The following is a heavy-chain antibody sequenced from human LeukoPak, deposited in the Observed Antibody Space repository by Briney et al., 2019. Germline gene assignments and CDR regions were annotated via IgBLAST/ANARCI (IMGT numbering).Heavy chain of an antibody. D-gene: IGHD6-19*01. CDR3: ARGTPYSSGWYRYGVDY. V-gene: IGHV3-30-3*01. CDR1: GFTFSSYA. J-gene: IGHJ4*02. CDR2: ISYDGSNK. Sequence: GGSLRLSCAASGFTFSSYAMHWVRQAPGKGLEWVAVISYDGSNKYYADSVKGRFTISRDNSKNTLYQQMNSLRAEDTAVYYCARGTPYSSGWYRYGVDYWGQGTLVTVSS.